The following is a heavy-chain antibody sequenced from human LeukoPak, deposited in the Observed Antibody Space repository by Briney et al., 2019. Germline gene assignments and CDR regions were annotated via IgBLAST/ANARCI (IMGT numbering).Heavy chain of an antibody. J-gene: IGHJ4*02. V-gene: IGHV3-23*01. D-gene: IGHD5-12*01. CDR3: ARSHGRYSGYTFDY. CDR1: GFTFSSYS. CDR2: ISGSGGST. Sequence: GGSLRLSCAASGFTFSSYSMNWVRQAPGKGLEWVSAISGSGGSTYYADSVKGRFTISRDNSKNTLYLQMNGLRAEDTAVYYCARSHGRYSGYTFDYWGQGTLVTVSS.